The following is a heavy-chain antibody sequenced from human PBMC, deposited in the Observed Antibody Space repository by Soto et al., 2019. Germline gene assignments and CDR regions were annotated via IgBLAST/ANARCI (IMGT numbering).Heavy chain of an antibody. Sequence: PSETQSLTCTVSGGNIGSYYWSWIRQPPGKGLEWIGYIYYSGSTNYNPSLKSRVTISVDTSKNQFSLKLSSVTAADTAVYYCARRYGDYFDYWGQGTLVTVSS. J-gene: IGHJ4*02. CDR1: GGNIGSYY. D-gene: IGHD4-17*01. CDR2: IYYSGST. CDR3: ARRYGDYFDY. V-gene: IGHV4-59*08.